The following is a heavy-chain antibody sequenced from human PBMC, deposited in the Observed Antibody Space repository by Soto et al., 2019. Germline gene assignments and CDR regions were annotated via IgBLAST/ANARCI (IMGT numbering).Heavy chain of an antibody. CDR2: IYYSGST. CDR3: ARCVQYCSGGSCHKPPYYFDY. Sequence: SETLSLTCTVSGGSISSGNYYWSWIRQPPGKGLEWIGYIYYSGSTYYNPSLKSRVTISVDRSKNQFSLKLSSVTAADTAVYYCARCVQYCSGGSCHKPPYYFDYWGQGTLVTVSS. J-gene: IGHJ4*02. CDR1: GGSISSGNYY. V-gene: IGHV4-30-4*01. D-gene: IGHD2-15*01.